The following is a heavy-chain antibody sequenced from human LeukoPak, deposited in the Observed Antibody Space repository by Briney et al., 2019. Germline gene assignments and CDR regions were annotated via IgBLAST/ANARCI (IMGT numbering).Heavy chain of an antibody. V-gene: IGHV3-23*01. CDR3: TRDFGRSSYYFDF. J-gene: IGHJ4*02. D-gene: IGHD3-3*01. CDR2: ISASGGST. Sequence: GGSLRLSCVAFGFRFTDYGMSWVRQAPAKGLEWVSDISASGGSTYYADSVKGRLTISRDNAENSLFLQMNRLRVEDTAVYYCTRDFGRSSYYFDFWGQGTLVTVSS. CDR1: GFRFTDYG.